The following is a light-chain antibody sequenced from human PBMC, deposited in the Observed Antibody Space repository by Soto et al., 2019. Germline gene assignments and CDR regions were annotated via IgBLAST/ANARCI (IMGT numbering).Light chain of an antibody. CDR2: EVS. V-gene: IGLV2-14*01. CDR3: SSYTSSSTLV. CDR1: SSDVGGYNY. Sequence: SCTGTSSDVGGYNYVSWYQQHPGKAPKLMIYEVSNRPSGVSNRFSGSKSGNTASLTISGLQAEDEADYYCSSYTSSSTLVFGTGTKVTVL. J-gene: IGLJ1*01.